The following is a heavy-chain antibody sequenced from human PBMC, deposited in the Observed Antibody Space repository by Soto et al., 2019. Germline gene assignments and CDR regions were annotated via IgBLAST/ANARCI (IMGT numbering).Heavy chain of an antibody. CDR1: GFTFSSYA. Sequence: GGSLRLSCAASGFTFSSYAMHWVRQAPGKGLEYVSAISSNGGSTYYANSVKGRFTISRDNSKNTLYLQMGSLRAEDMAVYYCARVPDREFWDLVDYWGQGTLVTVAS. D-gene: IGHD1-26*01. V-gene: IGHV3-64*01. J-gene: IGHJ4*02. CDR2: ISSNGGST. CDR3: ARVPDREFWDLVDY.